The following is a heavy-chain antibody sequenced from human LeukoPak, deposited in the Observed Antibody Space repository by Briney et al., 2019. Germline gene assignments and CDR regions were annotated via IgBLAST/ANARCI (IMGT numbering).Heavy chain of an antibody. CDR3: ARDGYCSSTSCYSWFDP. Sequence: SQTLSLTCTVSGGSISSGGYYWSWIRQPPGKGLEWIGYIYHSGSTYYNPSLKSRVTISVDRSKNQFSLKLCSVTAADTAVYYCARDGYCSSTSCYSWFDPWGQGTLVTVSS. J-gene: IGHJ5*02. D-gene: IGHD2-2*02. V-gene: IGHV4-30-2*01. CDR2: IYHSGST. CDR1: GGSISSGGYY.